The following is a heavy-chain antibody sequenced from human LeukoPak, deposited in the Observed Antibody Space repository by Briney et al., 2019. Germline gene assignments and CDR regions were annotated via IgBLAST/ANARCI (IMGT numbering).Heavy chain of an antibody. Sequence: PGGSLRLSCAASGFTFSSYAMSWVRQAPGKGLEWVSAISGSGGSTYYADSVKGRFTISRDNSKNTLYLQMNSLRAEDTAVYYCARPSSGWYLAGGWFDPWGQGTLVTVSS. CDR3: ARPSSGWYLAGGWFDP. J-gene: IGHJ5*02. V-gene: IGHV3-23*01. D-gene: IGHD6-19*01. CDR2: ISGSGGST. CDR1: GFTFSSYA.